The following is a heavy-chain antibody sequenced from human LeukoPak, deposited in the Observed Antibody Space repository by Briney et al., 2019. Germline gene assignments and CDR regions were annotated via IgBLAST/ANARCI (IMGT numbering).Heavy chain of an antibody. V-gene: IGHV3-30*04. J-gene: IGHJ4*02. CDR1: GFTFSSYA. Sequence: GGSLRLSCAASGFTFSSYAMHWVRQAPGKGLEWVAVISYDGSNKYYADSVKGRFTISRDNSKNTLYLQMNSLRAEDTAVYYCARRSRGVSSGQGRAIDYWGQGTLVTVSS. CDR3: ARRSRGVSSGQGRAIDY. CDR2: ISYDGSNK. D-gene: IGHD3-22*01.